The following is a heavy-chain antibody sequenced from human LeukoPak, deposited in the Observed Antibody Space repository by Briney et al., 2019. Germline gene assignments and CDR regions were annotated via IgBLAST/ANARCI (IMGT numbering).Heavy chain of an antibody. V-gene: IGHV4-39*07. CDR1: GGSISSSSYY. CDR3: AGGLYYYGSGSYYPTDY. J-gene: IGHJ4*02. Sequence: PSETLSLTCTVSGGSISSSSYYWGWIRQPPGKGLEWIGSIYYSGSTYYNPSLKSRVTISVDTSKNQFSLTLSSVTAADTAVYYCAGGLYYYGSGSYYPTDYWGQGTLVTVSS. D-gene: IGHD3-10*01. CDR2: IYYSGST.